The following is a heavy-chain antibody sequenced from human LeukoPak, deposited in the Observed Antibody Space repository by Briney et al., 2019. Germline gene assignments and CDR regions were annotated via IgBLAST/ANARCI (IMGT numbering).Heavy chain of an antibody. V-gene: IGHV1-18*01. CDR3: ARDLLGHCSDGVCYEVLDY. CDR1: DYTFNKYG. J-gene: IGHJ4*02. CDR2: ISAENGNT. D-gene: IGHD2-8*01. Sequence: ASVKVSCKASDYTFNKYGITWVRQAPGQGLEWMGWISAENGNTNYAKKVQGRVTMTTDTSTSTAYMELRSLRSDDTAVYYCARDLLGHCSDGVCYEVLDYWGQGTLVTVSS.